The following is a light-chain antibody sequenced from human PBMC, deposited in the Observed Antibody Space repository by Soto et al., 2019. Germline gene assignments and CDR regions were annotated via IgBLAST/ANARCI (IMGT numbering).Light chain of an antibody. CDR2: GAS. V-gene: IGKV3-20*01. CDR1: QSVSNNY. Sequence: IVLTPSPGTLSLAPGESATLSCRASQSVSNNYLAWYQQKPGQAPRLLIYGASNRATGIPDRFSGSGSGTDFTLTISRLEPEDFAVYYCQQYGSSGTFGQGTKVDIK. CDR3: QQYGSSGT. J-gene: IGKJ1*01.